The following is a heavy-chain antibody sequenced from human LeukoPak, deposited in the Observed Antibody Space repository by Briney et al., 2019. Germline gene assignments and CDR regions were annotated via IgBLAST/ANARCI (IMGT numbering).Heavy chain of an antibody. CDR3: AREQLVTYYMDV. V-gene: IGHV4-59*01. J-gene: IGHJ6*03. CDR1: GGSISSYY. D-gene: IGHD5-18*01. Sequence: SETLSLTCTVSGGSISSYYWSWIRQPPGKGLEWIGYIYYSGSTNYNPPLKSRVTISVDTSKNQFSLKLSSVTAADTAVYYCAREQLVTYYMDVWGKGITVTVSS. CDR2: IYYSGST.